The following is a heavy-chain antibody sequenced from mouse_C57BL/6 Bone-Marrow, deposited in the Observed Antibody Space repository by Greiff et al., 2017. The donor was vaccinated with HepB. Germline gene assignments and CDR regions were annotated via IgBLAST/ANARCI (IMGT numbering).Heavy chain of an antibody. J-gene: IGHJ2*01. CDR1: GYTFTSYW. CDR2: IHPSDSDT. V-gene: IGHV1-74*01. CDR3: VLVIYYGNLTGTYYFDY. Sequence: VQLQQPGAELVKPGASVKVSCKASGYTFTSYWMHWVKQRPGQGLEWIGRIHPSDSDTNYNQKFKGKATLTADKSSSTAYMQLSSLTSEDSAVYYCVLVIYYGNLTGTYYFDYWGQGTTLTVSS. D-gene: IGHD2-1*01.